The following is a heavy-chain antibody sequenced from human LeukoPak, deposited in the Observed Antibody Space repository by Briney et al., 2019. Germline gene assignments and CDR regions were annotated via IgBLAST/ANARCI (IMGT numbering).Heavy chain of an antibody. CDR2: ISPSGDRT. Sequence: ASVKVSCKASGNTFTTDYIHWVRQAPGQGLEWMGVISPSGDRTNYAQKFQGRVTMIRDTSTSTVSIELSSLRSEDTAIYYCARPGRVPLGILSGIHPSRGEKFSYYAMGVWGQGTTVTVSS. D-gene: IGHD1-26*01. J-gene: IGHJ6*02. V-gene: IGHV1-46*01. CDR1: GNTFTTDY. CDR3: ARPGRVPLGILSGIHPSRGEKFSYYAMGV.